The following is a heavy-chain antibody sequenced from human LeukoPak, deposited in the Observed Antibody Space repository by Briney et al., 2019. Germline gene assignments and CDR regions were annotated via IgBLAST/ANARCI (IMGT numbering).Heavy chain of an antibody. V-gene: IGHV3-21*01. CDR2: ISGSSSHI. CDR1: GFTFSSYS. J-gene: IGHJ4*02. D-gene: IGHD6-13*01. Sequence: PGGFLRLSCAASGFTFSSYSMNWVRQAPGKGLEWVSSISGSSSHIYYGDSVKGRFTISRDNAKNSLYLQMNSLRAEDTAIYYCAKDPWSSKSYWGQGTLVTVSS. CDR3: AKDPWSSKSY.